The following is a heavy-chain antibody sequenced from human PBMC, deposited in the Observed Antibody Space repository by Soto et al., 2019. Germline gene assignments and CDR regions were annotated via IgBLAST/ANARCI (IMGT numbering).Heavy chain of an antibody. CDR3: ARNGGSSSPLDY. D-gene: IGHD6-6*01. CDR1: GFAFTIYG. V-gene: IGHV1-18*01. Sequence: QVQLMQSGAEVRKPGASVMVSCKTSGFAFTIYGISWVRQAPGQGREWMGWISVDSDSTDYAQKFQGRVTLTTDASTTTAYMELRSLRPDDTALYYCARNGGSSSPLDYWGQGTLVTVSS. J-gene: IGHJ4*02. CDR2: ISVDSDST.